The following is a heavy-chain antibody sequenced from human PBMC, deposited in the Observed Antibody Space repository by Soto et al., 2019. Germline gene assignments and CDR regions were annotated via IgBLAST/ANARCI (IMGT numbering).Heavy chain of an antibody. J-gene: IGHJ5*01. D-gene: IGHD2-2*01. CDR2: ISSSTSYV. Sequence: EVQLVESGGGLVKLGGSLRLSCAASGFTFSRYGMNWLRQAPGKGLEWVASISSSTSYVYYADSVKGRFSTSRDNAKNILYLEMYALRTEDTAVYYCARDPSEDRVGNWFESWGQGTLVTVSS. V-gene: IGHV3-21*06. CDR3: ARDPSEDRVGNWFES. CDR1: GFTFSRYG.